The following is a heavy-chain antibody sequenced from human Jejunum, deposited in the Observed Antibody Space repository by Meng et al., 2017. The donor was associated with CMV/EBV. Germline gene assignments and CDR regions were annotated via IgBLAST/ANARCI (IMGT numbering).Heavy chain of an antibody. CDR2: ISIGFGA. CDR1: GFTFSNDA. V-gene: IGHV3-23*01. CDR3: AKKGWGGNRADEAIDY. Sequence: SGFTFSNDAMTWVRQAPGKGLEWVSGISIGFGANYADSVKGRFTISRDNSKSMVYLQMNSLRVEDTAVYYCAKKGWGGNRADEAIDYWGQGTLVTVSS. D-gene: IGHD3-16*02. J-gene: IGHJ4*02.